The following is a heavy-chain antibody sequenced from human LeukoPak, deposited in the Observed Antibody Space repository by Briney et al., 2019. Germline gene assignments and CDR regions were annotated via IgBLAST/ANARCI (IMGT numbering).Heavy chain of an antibody. CDR1: GFTFSSYA. CDR3: AKENGHYYKGFDY. J-gene: IGHJ4*02. Sequence: GGSLRLSCAASGFTFSSYAMTWVRQAPGKGLEWVSTISGSSGSTYYADSVKGRFTISRDNSKNTLYLEMNSLRVEDTAVYYCAKENGHYYKGFDYWGQGTLVTFSS. D-gene: IGHD3-22*01. CDR2: ISGSSGST. V-gene: IGHV3-23*01.